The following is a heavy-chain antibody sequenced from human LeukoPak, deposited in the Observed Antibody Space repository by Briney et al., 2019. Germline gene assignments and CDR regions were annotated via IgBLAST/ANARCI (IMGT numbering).Heavy chain of an antibody. CDR3: ARDKGYNSAY. V-gene: IGHV3-7*03. Sequence: GGSLRLSCAASGFTFSSYWMTWVRQPPGKELEWVANIRMDGGEQYYMDSVEGRFTISRDNAKNSLYLQMYSLRPEDTAVYYCARDKGYNSAYWGRGTLVTVSS. J-gene: IGHJ4*02. CDR1: GFTFSSYW. D-gene: IGHD5-24*01. CDR2: IRMDGGEQ.